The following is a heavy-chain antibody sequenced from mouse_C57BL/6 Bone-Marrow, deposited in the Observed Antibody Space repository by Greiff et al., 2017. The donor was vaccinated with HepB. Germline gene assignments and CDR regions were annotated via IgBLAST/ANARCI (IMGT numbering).Heavy chain of an antibody. Sequence: QVQLQQPGAELVKPGASVKMSCKASGYTFTSYWITWVKQRPGQGLEWIGDIYPGSGSTNYNDKFKSKATLTVDTSSSTAYMQLSSLTSEDSAVYYCARRQLRLYYFDYGGQGTTLTVSS. CDR1: GYTFTSYW. CDR2: IYPGSGST. J-gene: IGHJ2*01. CDR3: ARRQLRLYYFDY. D-gene: IGHD3-2*02. V-gene: IGHV1-55*01.